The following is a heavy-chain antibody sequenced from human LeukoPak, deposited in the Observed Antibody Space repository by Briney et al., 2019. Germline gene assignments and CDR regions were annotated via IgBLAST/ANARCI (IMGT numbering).Heavy chain of an antibody. J-gene: IGHJ4*02. Sequence: GGSLRLSCAASGFTFSRYGMHWVRQAPGKGLEWVAVISYDGNNKYYADSVKGRFTISRDNSKNTLYLQMNSLRGEDTAVYYCARGLYSGSQRAYFDYWGQGTLVTVSS. D-gene: IGHD1-26*01. CDR2: ISYDGNNK. V-gene: IGHV3-30*19. CDR1: GFTFSRYG. CDR3: ARGLYSGSQRAYFDY.